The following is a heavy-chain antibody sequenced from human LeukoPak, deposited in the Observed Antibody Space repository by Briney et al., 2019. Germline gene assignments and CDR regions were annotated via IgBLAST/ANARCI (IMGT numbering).Heavy chain of an antibody. J-gene: IGHJ4*02. CDR3: ARSRGPRVYYFDY. D-gene: IGHD2-8*01. V-gene: IGHV1-2*02. CDR1: GYTFTDYY. CDR2: INPNSGGT. Sequence: ASVKVSCKASGYTFTDYYMHWVRQAPGQGLEWMGWINPNSGGTDFAQKFQGRVTMTRDTSISTAYMELSRLRSDDTAVYYCARSRGPRVYYFDYWGQGTLVTVSS.